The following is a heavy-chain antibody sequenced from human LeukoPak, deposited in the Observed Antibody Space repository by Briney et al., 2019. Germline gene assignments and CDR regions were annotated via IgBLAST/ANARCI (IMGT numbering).Heavy chain of an antibody. CDR3: ARGPYSYDSSGAFDI. D-gene: IGHD3-22*01. Sequence: SETLSLTCTVSGDSISRGEYYWSWIRQPARKGLEWIRRVSSSGSTNYNPSFKGRVTISVDMSKNQSSLKLSSVTAADTAVYFCARGPYSYDSSGAFDIWGQGTMVTVSS. J-gene: IGHJ3*02. V-gene: IGHV4-61*02. CDR1: GDSISRGEYY. CDR2: VSSSGST.